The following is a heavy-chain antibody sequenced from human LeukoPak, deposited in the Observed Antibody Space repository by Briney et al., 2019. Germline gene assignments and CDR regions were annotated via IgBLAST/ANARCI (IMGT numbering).Heavy chain of an antibody. D-gene: IGHD6-13*01. V-gene: IGHV4-39*01. J-gene: IGHJ4*02. CDR2: IYYSGSP. CDR3: ARQLAAAGHFDY. CDR1: GGSISSSIYY. Sequence: SETLSLTCTVSGGSISSSIYYWGWLRQPPGKGLEWIGRIYYSGSPYYNPSLKSRVTISVDTSKNQFSLKLSSVTAADTAVYYCARQLAAAGHFDYCGQGTLVTVSS.